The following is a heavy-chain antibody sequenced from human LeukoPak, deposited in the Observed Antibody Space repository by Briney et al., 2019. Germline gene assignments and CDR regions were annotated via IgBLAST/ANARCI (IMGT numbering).Heavy chain of an antibody. J-gene: IGHJ4*02. D-gene: IGHD5-12*01. CDR3: ARDLSGYDSRSFDY. V-gene: IGHV1-69*13. Sequence: SVKVSCKASGGTFISYAISWVRQAPGQGLEWMGGIIPIFGTANYAQKFQGRVTITADESTSTAYMELSSLRSEDTAVYYCARDLSGYDSRSFDYWGQGTLVTVSS. CDR2: IIPIFGTA. CDR1: GGTFISYA.